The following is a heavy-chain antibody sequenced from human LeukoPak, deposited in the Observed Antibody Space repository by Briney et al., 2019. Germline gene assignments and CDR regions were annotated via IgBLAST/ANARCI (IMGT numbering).Heavy chain of an antibody. CDR1: GASISSRY. CDR2: VYTRGST. J-gene: IGHJ2*01. V-gene: IGHV4-4*07. Sequence: KPSENLSLKSSVSGASISSRYWGWIRQPAGQGLGWIWRVYTRGSTQYNPSLKSRVIMSIDTSRNQFSLRLNSVTAADTAVYYCARAKGRDVVATRERYFDLWGRGILVTVS. CDR3: ARAKGRDVVATRERYFDL. D-gene: IGHD2-21*02.